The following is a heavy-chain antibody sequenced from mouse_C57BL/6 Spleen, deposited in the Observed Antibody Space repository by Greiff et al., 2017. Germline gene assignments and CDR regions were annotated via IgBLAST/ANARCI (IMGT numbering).Heavy chain of an antibody. V-gene: IGHV1-7*01. CDR3: AKAGRREYFDY. J-gene: IGHJ2*01. Sequence: VKLQESGAELAKPGASVKLSCKASGYTFTSYWMHWVKQRSGQGLEWIGYINPCSGYTKYNQKFKDKATLTADKSSSTAYMQLSRLTYEDSAVYYSAKAGRREYFDYWGQGTTLTVSS. CDR2: INPCSGYT. CDR1: GYTFTSYW.